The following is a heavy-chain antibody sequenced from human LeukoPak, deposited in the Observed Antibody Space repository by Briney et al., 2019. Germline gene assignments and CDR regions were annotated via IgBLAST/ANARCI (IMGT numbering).Heavy chain of an antibody. CDR2: ISGSGGST. J-gene: IGHJ4*02. D-gene: IGHD1-26*01. CDR1: GFTFSSYG. CDR3: ANDLSRGSLGY. Sequence: PGGTLRLSCAASGFTFSSYGMSWVRQAPGKGLEWVSAISGSGGSTYHADSVKGRFTISRDNSKNTLYLQMNSLRAEDTAVYYCANDLSRGSLGYWGQGTLVTVSS. V-gene: IGHV3-23*01.